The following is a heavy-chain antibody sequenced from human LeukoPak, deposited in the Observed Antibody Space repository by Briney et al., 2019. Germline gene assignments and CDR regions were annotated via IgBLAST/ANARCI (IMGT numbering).Heavy chain of an antibody. Sequence: PGGSLRLSCAASGFTFSSYAMSWVRQAPGKGLEWVSAISGSGGSTYYADSVKGRFTISRDNSKNTLYLQMNSLRAEDTAVYYCAKSKGRQYSSSSVGGYFDLWGRGTLVTVSS. CDR2: ISGSGGST. CDR3: AKSKGRQYSSSSVGGYFDL. V-gene: IGHV3-23*01. J-gene: IGHJ2*01. CDR1: GFTFSSYA. D-gene: IGHD6-13*01.